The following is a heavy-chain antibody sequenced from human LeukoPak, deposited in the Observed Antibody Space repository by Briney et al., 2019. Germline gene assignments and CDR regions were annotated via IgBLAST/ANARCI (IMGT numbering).Heavy chain of an antibody. CDR2: IYYSGST. V-gene: IGHV4-59*08. J-gene: IGHJ5*02. CDR1: GVSISSYY. D-gene: IGHD5-18*01. Sequence: PSETLSLTCTVSGVSISSYYWSWIRQPPGKGLEWIGYIYYSGSTNYNPSLKSRVTISVDTSKNQFSLKLSSATAADTAVYYCARHTAMVHRIDPWGQGTLVTVSS. CDR3: ARHTAMVHRIDP.